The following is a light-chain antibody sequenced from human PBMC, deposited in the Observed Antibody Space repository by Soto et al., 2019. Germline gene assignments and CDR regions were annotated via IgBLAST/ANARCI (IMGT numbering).Light chain of an antibody. Sequence: DTELTQTPLSSPVPLGQPASISCRSSQSLVKSDGNTHLSWLQKRPGQPPRLLIYKISNRFSGVPDVFTGSGSRTDCTLTISGVEADDVGGYDSMDGTQSPRTFGLGTKVGIK. CDR2: KIS. J-gene: IGKJ1*01. CDR1: QSLVKSDGNTH. CDR3: MDGTQSPRT. V-gene: IGKV2-24*01.